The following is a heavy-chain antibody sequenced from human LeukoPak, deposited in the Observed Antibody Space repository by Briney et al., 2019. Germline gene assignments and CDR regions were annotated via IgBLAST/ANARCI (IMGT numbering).Heavy chain of an antibody. J-gene: IGHJ4*02. CDR2: IYTGGST. CDR3: ARDLCGYSY. Sequence: GGSLRLSCAASGFTVSGNYMSWVRQAPGKGLEWVSVIYTGGSTLYADPVKGRFTISRDNSDNTLYLQMNSLRAEDTAVYYCARDLCGYSYWGQGTLVTVSA. D-gene: IGHD3-22*01. CDR1: GFTVSGNY. V-gene: IGHV3-66*01.